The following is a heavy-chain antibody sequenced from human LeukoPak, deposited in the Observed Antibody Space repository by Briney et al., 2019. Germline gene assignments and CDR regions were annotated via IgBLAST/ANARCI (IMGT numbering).Heavy chain of an antibody. D-gene: IGHD2-8*01. J-gene: IGHJ5*02. CDR1: GFTFSTYW. V-gene: IGHV3-74*01. CDR2: ISSDGSST. CDR3: ARLRLSRYCTNGVCYTGGNT. Sequence: GGSLRLSCAASGFTFSTYWMHWVRQAPGKGLVWVSRISSDGSSTSYADSVKGRFTISRDNAKNTLYVQMNSLRAEDTALYYCARLRLSRYCTNGVCYTGGNTWGQGTLVTVSS.